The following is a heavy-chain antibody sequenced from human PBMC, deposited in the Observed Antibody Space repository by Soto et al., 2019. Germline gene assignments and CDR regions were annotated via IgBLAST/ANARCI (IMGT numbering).Heavy chain of an antibody. CDR1: GFTFNRYG. CDR2: IWYDGSSE. J-gene: IGHJ4*02. Sequence: QVQLVESGGGVVQPGRSLRLSCAASGFTFNRYGMHGVRQAPGKGLEWVAVIWYDGSSEYYADSVKGRFTISRNNSKNTLFLQMDSPRAENTAVYYCGRGGDYFGYWGQGTLVTVSS. V-gene: IGHV3-33*01. CDR3: GRGGDYFGY.